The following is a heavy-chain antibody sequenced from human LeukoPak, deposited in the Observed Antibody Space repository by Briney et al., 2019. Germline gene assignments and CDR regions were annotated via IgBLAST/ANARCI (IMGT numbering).Heavy chain of an antibody. D-gene: IGHD3-3*01. CDR1: GGSISSSNW. V-gene: IGHV4-4*02. J-gene: IGHJ6*04. Sequence: PSGTLSLTCAVSGGSISSSNWYSWVRQPPGKGLEWIGEIYHSGSTNYNPSLKSRVTISVDKSKNQFSLKLSSVTAADTAVYYCARESYYDFWSGYSQSMDVWGKGTTVTVSS. CDR3: ARESYYDFWSGYSQSMDV. CDR2: IYHSGST.